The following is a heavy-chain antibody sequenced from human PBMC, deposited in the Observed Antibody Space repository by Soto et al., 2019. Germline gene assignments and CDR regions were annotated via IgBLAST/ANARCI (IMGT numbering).Heavy chain of an antibody. D-gene: IGHD3-22*01. V-gene: IGHV4-31*03. Sequence: TLSLTGTVSGGSISSGGSYWSWIRQHPGKGLEWIGYIYYSGSTYYNPSLKSRVTISVDTSKNQFSLKLSSVTAADTAVYYCARASTVFDSSGYYYPFDYWGQGTLVTVSS. CDR2: IYYSGST. J-gene: IGHJ4*02. CDR1: GGSISSGGSY. CDR3: ARASTVFDSSGYYYPFDY.